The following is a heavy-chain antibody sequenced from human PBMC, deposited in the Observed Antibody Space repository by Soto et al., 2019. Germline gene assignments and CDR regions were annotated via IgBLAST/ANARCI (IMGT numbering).Heavy chain of an antibody. D-gene: IGHD4-17*01. CDR3: AKDMTTVTTNAFDI. V-gene: IGHV3-9*01. Sequence: EVQLVESGGGLVQPGRSLRLSCAASGFTFDDYAMHWVRQGPGKGLEWVSGISWNSGSIVYADSVKGRFIISRDNAKNSLYLQMNSLRTEDTALYFCAKDMTTVTTNAFDIWGQGTIVTVSS. CDR1: GFTFDDYA. J-gene: IGHJ3*02. CDR2: ISWNSGSI.